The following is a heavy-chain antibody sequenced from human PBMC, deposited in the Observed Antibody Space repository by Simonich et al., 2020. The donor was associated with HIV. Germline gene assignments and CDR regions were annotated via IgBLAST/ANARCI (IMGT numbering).Heavy chain of an antibody. J-gene: IGHJ4*02. Sequence: QVQLQQWGAGLLKPSETLSLTCAVYGGSLSGYYWGGIRQPPGKGREWIGEINHSGSTNYNPSLKSRVTISVDTSKNQFSLKLSSVTAADTAVYYCARRHPTTVTTPYFDYWGQGTLVTVSS. V-gene: IGHV4-34*01. D-gene: IGHD4-17*01. CDR3: ARRHPTTVTTPYFDY. CDR1: GGSLSGYY. CDR2: INHSGST.